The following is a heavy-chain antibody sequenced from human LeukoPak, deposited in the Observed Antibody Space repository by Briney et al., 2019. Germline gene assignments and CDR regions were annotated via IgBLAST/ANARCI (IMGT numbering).Heavy chain of an antibody. D-gene: IGHD2-15*01. V-gene: IGHV1-69*06. CDR2: IIPIFGTA. CDR1: GGTFSSYA. CDR3: AGESSGYCSGGSCDWFDP. Sequence: GASVKVSCKASGGTFSSYAISWVRQAPGQGLEWMGGIIPIFGTANYAQKFQGRVTITADKSTSTAYMELSSLRSEDTAVYYCAGESSGYCSGGSCDWFDPWGQGTLVTVSS. J-gene: IGHJ5*02.